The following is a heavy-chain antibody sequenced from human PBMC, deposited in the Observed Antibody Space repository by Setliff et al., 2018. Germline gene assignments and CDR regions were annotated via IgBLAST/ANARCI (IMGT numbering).Heavy chain of an antibody. V-gene: IGHV4-34*01. D-gene: IGHD3-9*01. CDR2: INHSGSP. Sequence: SETLSLTCAVYGGSFSGYYWSWIRQPPGKGLEWIGEINHSGSPNYNPSLKSRVTISVDTSKNQFSRKPSSVTAADTAVYYCARGLQYYDILTGYYRTPPDYWGQGTLVTVSS. J-gene: IGHJ4*02. CDR3: ARGLQYYDILTGYYRTPPDY. CDR1: GGSFSGYY.